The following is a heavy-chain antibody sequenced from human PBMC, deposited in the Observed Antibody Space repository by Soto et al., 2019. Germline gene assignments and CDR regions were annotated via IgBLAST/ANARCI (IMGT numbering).Heavy chain of an antibody. CDR3: ARGSLLYYYDSSGYYPERFDY. CDR1: GYTFTGYY. CDR2: INPNSGGT. V-gene: IGHV1-2*04. J-gene: IGHJ4*02. D-gene: IGHD3-22*01. Sequence: ASVKVSCKASGYTFTGYYMHWVRQTPGQGLEWMGWINPNSGGTNYAQKFQGWVTMTRDTSISTAYIELSRLRSDDTAVYYCARGSLLYYYDSSGYYPERFDYWGQGTLVTVSS.